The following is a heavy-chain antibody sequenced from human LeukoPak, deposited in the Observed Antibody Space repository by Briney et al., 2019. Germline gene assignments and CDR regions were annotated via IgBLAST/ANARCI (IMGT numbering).Heavy chain of an antibody. J-gene: IGHJ4*02. CDR3: STLTSRGLSDS. CDR2: IKSKADGETI. Sequence: GGSLRLSCAASGFTFSSYSMNWVRQAPGKGLEWVGRIKSKADGETIDYAEPVKGRFTFSRDDSKNMLYLQMNSLKSEDTAVYYCSTLTSRGLSDSWGQGTLVTVSS. V-gene: IGHV3-15*07. D-gene: IGHD1-20*01. CDR1: GFTFSSYS.